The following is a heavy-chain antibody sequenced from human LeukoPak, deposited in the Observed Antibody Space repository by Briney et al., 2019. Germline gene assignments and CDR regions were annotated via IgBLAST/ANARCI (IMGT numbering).Heavy chain of an antibody. CDR2: ISGSGRST. D-gene: IGHD2-15*01. CDR1: GFTFKSYA. Sequence: PGGSLRLSCAASGFTFKSYAMSWVRQAPGKGLEWVSGISGSGRSTYYADSVRGRFTISRDNSRNTLYLQMNSLRAEDTAIYYCAKNGDRGAYCSGGTCYPYYYYYMDVWGKGTTVTISS. CDR3: AKNGDRGAYCSGGTCYPYYYYYMDV. J-gene: IGHJ6*03. V-gene: IGHV3-23*01.